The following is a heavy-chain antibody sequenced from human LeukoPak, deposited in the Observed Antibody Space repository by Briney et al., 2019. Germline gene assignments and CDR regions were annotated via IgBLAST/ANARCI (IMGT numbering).Heavy chain of an antibody. Sequence: SETLSLTCTVSGGSISSYYWSWIRQPAGKGLEWIGRIYTSGSTNYNPSLKSRVTMSVDTSKNQFSLNLISVTAADTAVYYCARSPQGTATTANWLDPWGQGTLVTVST. D-gene: IGHD4-17*01. CDR1: GGSISSYY. CDR2: IYTSGST. J-gene: IGHJ5*02. V-gene: IGHV4-4*07. CDR3: ARSPQGTATTANWLDP.